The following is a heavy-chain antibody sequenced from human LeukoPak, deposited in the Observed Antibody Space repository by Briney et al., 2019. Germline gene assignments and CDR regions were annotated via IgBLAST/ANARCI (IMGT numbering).Heavy chain of an antibody. CDR3: ARDEGHEQWLGLYYYYGMDV. CDR2: IWYDGSNK. D-gene: IGHD6-19*01. CDR1: GFTLSSYG. Sequence: PGGSLRLSCAASGFTLSSYGMHWVRQAPGKGLEWVAVIWYDGSNKYYADSVKGRFTISRDNSKNTLYLQMNSLRAEDTAVYYCARDEGHEQWLGLYYYYGMDVWGQGTTVTVSS. V-gene: IGHV3-33*01. J-gene: IGHJ6*02.